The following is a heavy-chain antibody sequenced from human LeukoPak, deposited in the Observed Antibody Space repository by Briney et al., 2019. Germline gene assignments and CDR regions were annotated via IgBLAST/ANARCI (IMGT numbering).Heavy chain of an antibody. V-gene: IGHV4-59*01. J-gene: IGHJ6*04. Sequence: SETLSLTCTVSGGSISSYYWSWIRQPPGKGLEWIGYIYYSGSTNYNPSLKSRVTISVDTSKNQFSLKLSSVTAADTAVYYCPRGAPHYGLAVWGKASTVAVSS. CDR1: GGSISSYY. CDR3: PRGAPHYGLAV. CDR2: IYYSGST.